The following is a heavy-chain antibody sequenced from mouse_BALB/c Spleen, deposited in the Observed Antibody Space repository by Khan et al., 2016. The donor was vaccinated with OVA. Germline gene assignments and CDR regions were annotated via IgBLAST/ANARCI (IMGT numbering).Heavy chain of an antibody. Sequence: QLEESGPGLVKPSQSLSLTCTVTGYSITSDYAWNWIRQFPGNKLEWMGYISSSGSTNYKPALTSRISITHNTSKNQFFLQLNPVTTEDTATYYCAKDSSRYNYAMDYWGQGTSVTVSS. CDR3: AKDSSRYNYAMDY. CDR1: GYSITSDYA. D-gene: IGHD2-12*01. J-gene: IGHJ4*01. CDR2: ISSSGST. V-gene: IGHV3-2*02.